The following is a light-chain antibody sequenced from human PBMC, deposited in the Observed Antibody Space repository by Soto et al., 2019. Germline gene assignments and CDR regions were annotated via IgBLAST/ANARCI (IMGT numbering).Light chain of an antibody. CDR3: ISYTGSSTSYV. Sequence: QSVLTQSPSASGSPGQSVTISCTGTSSGVGGYDFVSWYQRHPGKAPKLIIYEVRKRLSGVPDRFSGSKSGNTASLTVSGLQAEDEADYYCISYTGSSTSYVFGSGTKVTVL. J-gene: IGLJ1*01. V-gene: IGLV2-8*01. CDR2: EVR. CDR1: SSGVGGYDF.